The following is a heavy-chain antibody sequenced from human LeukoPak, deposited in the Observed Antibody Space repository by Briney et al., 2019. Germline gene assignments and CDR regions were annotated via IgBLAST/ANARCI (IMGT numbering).Heavy chain of an antibody. CDR2: IIPIFGTA. CDR1: GGTFSSYA. D-gene: IGHD3-22*01. J-gene: IGHJ4*02. CDR3: ARDMYYYDSSGYTDDY. Sequence: GSSVKVSCKASGGTFSSYAISWLRQAPGQGLEWVGGIIPIFGTASYAQKFQGRVTITADESTSTAYMELSSLRSEDTAVYDCARDMYYYDSSGYTDDYWGQGTLVTVSS. V-gene: IGHV1-69*01.